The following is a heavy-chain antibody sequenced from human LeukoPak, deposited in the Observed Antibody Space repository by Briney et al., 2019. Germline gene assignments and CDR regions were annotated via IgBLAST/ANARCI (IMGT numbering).Heavy chain of an antibody. CDR1: GFTFGDYT. D-gene: IGHD6-13*01. CDR3: TRSIAVSGHRYMDV. V-gene: IGHV3-49*04. Sequence: GGSLRLSCTASGFTFGDYTLNWVRQAPGKGLEWVGFIGSKAYGGTTEYAASVKGRFTISRDDSKSIAYLQMNSLRTEDTAVYYCTRSIAVSGHRYMDVWGKGTTVTVSS. J-gene: IGHJ6*03. CDR2: IGSKAYGGTT.